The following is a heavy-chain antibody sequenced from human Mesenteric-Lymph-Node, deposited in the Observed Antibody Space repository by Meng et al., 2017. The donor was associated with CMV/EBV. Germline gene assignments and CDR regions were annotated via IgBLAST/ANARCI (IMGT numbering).Heavy chain of an antibody. CDR3: APVGGWGTGTPTALVT. D-gene: IGHD2-8*02. Sequence: GESLKISCAASGFTFSSYTMSWVRQAPGQGLEWVSAVSGSGGSTNYADSVKGRFTISRDNSKSTLYLQLNNLRAGDTAVYYCAPVGGWGTGTPTALVTWGQGALVTVSS. CDR2: VSGSGGST. J-gene: IGHJ5*02. CDR1: GFTFSSYT. V-gene: IGHV3-23*01.